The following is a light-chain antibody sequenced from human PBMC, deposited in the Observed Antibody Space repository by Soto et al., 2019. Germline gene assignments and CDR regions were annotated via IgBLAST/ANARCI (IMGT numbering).Light chain of an antibody. CDR3: SSHTGSTTPVL. J-gene: IGLJ3*02. CDR1: GSDLGAYNF. Sequence: QSALTQPASVSGSPGQSITISCTRAGSDLGAYNFVSWYQQHPDKAPKLIIYDVSIRPPGVSDRFSGSKSGNTASLTISGLQTEDESVYYCSSHTGSTTPVLFGGGTKLTVL. CDR2: DVS. V-gene: IGLV2-14*03.